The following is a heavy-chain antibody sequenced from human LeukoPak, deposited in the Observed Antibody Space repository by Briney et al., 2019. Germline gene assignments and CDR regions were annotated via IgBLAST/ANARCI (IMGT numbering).Heavy chain of an antibody. CDR1: GGSFSGYY. CDR3: ARGRGITFGGVSFFRKWFDP. J-gene: IGHJ5*02. V-gene: IGHV4-34*01. CDR2: INHSGST. D-gene: IGHD3-16*01. Sequence: PSETLSLTCAVYGGSFSGYYWSWIRQPPGKGLEWIGEINHSGSTNYNPSLKSRVTISVDTSKNQFSLKLSSVTGADTAVYYCARGRGITFGGVSFFRKWFDPWGQGTLVTVSS.